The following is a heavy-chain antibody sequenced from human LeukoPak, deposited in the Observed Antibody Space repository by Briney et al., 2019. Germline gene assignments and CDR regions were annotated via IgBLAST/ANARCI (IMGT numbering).Heavy chain of an antibody. J-gene: IGHJ6*03. D-gene: IGHD2-2*01. CDR2: TYYRSKWYN. V-gene: IGHV6-1*01. CDR3: AKGYCSSTSCPGHYYYMDV. CDR1: GDSVSSNSAG. Sequence: SQTLSLTCAISGDSVSSNSAGWNWIRQSPSRGLEWLGRTYYRSKWYNDYAVSVKSRISINPDTSKNQFSLQLNSVTPEDTAVYYCAKGYCSSTSCPGHYYYMDVWGKGTTVTVSS.